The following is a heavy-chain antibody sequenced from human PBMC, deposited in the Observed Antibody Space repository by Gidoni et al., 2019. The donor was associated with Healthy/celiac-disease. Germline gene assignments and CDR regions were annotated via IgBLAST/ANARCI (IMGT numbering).Heavy chain of an antibody. V-gene: IGHV3-15*01. J-gene: IGHJ4*02. D-gene: IGHD2-2*02. CDR2: IKSKTDGGQT. CDR1: GFTFRHAW. Sequence: EVPLVESGGGLVKPAGSLRLSCAASGFTFRHAWMSWVRQAPGKELEWVGRIKSKTDGGQTDYAAPVKGRFTISRDDSKNTLYLQMNSLKTEDTAVYYCTTSLVPAAIFRGHWGQGTLVTVSS. CDR3: TTSLVPAAIFRGH.